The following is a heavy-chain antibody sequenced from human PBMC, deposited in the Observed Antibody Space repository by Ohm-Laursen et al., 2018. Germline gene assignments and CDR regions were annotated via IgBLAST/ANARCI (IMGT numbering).Heavy chain of an antibody. V-gene: IGHV1-24*01. D-gene: IGHD3-22*01. Sequence: SVKVSCKVSGYTLTELSMHWVRQAPGKGLEWMGGFDPEDGETIYAQKFQGRVTMTEDTSTDTAYMELSSLRSEDTAVYYCATFHYYDSSGYPIRGMDVWGQGTTVTVSS. CDR2: FDPEDGET. CDR1: GYTLTELS. CDR3: ATFHYYDSSGYPIRGMDV. J-gene: IGHJ6*02.